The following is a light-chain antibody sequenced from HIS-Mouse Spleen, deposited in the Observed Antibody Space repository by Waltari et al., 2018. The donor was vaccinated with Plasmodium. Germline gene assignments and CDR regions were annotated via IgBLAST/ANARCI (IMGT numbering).Light chain of an antibody. CDR2: GAS. V-gene: IGKV3-15*01. Sequence: EIVMTQSPATLSVSPGERATLSCRATQSVSSNLAWYQQKPGHAPRLLICGASTRAPGIPARFSGSGSGTEFTLTISSLQSEDFAVYYCQQYNNWSFTFGPGTKVDIK. CDR3: QQYNNWSFT. J-gene: IGKJ3*01. CDR1: QSVSSN.